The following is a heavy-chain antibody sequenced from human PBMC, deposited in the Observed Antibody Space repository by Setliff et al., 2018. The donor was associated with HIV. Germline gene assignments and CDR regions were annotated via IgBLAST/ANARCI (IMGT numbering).Heavy chain of an antibody. CDR3: AKWRVSSGWYGQWFDP. CDR1: GFTFSYSG. D-gene: IGHD6-19*01. Sequence: GGSLRLSCIASGFTFSYSGMHWVRQAPGKGLEWVALISFDGSNKYYADSVKGRFAISRDNSKNILYRQMNTLRADDTALYYCAKWRVSSGWYGQWFDPWGQGTLVTVSS. J-gene: IGHJ5*02. V-gene: IGHV3-30*12. CDR2: ISFDGSNK.